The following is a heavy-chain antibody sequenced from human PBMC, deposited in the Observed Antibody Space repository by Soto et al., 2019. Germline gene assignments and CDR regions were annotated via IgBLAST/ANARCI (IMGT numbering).Heavy chain of an antibody. D-gene: IGHD6-25*01. J-gene: IGHJ4*02. CDR1: GGSISSGGYY. CDR3: ARDRSAVTQGWYFDY. CDR2: IYYSGST. Sequence: TLSLTCTASGGSISSGGYYWSWIRQHPGKGLEWIGYIYYSGSTYYNPSLKSRVTISVDTSKNQFSLKLSSVTAADTAVYYCARDRSAVTQGWYFDYWGQGTLVTVSS. V-gene: IGHV4-31*03.